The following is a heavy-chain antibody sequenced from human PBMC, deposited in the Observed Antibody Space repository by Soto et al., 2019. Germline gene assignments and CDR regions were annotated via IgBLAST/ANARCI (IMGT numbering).Heavy chain of an antibody. CDR2: IYYSGST. J-gene: IGHJ5*02. Sequence: SETLSLTCSVSGASIRSTSYYWGWIRQPPGKGLEWIGSIYYSGSTHYSPSLKSRIIMSIDTSKNQFSLKLSSVTAADTAVYYCARRPGPLYCSGGSCYNSWFDPWGQGTLVTVSS. V-gene: IGHV4-39*01. D-gene: IGHD2-15*01. CDR1: GASIRSTSYY. CDR3: ARRPGPLYCSGGSCYNSWFDP.